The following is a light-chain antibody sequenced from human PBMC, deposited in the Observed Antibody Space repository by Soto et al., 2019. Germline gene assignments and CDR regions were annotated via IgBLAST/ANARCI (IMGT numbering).Light chain of an antibody. CDR2: EVN. V-gene: IGLV2-8*01. Sequence: QSALTQPPSASGSPGQSVTISCTGTSSDVGGYNYVSWYQQHPGKVPKLMVYEVNKRPSGVPDSFSGSKSGNTASLTVSGLQAEDEAGYYCTSYAGGNNVFGTGTKVTVL. J-gene: IGLJ1*01. CDR1: SSDVGGYNY. CDR3: TSYAGGNNV.